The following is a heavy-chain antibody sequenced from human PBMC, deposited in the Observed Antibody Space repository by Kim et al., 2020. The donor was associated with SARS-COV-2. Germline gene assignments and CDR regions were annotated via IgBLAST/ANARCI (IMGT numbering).Heavy chain of an antibody. D-gene: IGHD5-12*01. V-gene: IGHV3-23*01. CDR3: AKDSGYNY. CDR1: GFTFRSYT. J-gene: IGHJ4*02. Sequence: GGSLRLSCAVSGFTFRSYTMSWVRQAPGKGLEWVSAISGTGGSTYYANSVKGRFTISRDNSKNTLFLQMNSLRAEDTAVYYCAKDSGYNYWGQGTLVTVSS. CDR2: ISGTGGST.